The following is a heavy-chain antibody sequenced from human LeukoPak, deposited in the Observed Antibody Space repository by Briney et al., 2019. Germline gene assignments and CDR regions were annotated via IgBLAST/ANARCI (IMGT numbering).Heavy chain of an antibody. CDR1: GFTVSSNY. Sequence: GGSLRLSCAASGFTVSSNYMSWVRQAPGKGLERVSVIYSGGSTYYADSVKGRFTISRDNSKNTLYLQMNSLRAEDTAVYYCARMNLGATTGFDYWGQGTLVTVSS. V-gene: IGHV3-53*01. CDR3: ARMNLGATTGFDY. J-gene: IGHJ4*02. D-gene: IGHD1-26*01. CDR2: IYSGGST.